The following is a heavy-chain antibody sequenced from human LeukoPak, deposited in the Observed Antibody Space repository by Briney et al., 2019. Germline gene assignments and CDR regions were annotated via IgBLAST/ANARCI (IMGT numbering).Heavy chain of an antibody. CDR3: ARVPVGGSGWYYFDY. J-gene: IGHJ4*02. CDR2: IYTSGST. Sequence: SETLSLTCTVSGGSISSGSYYWSWIRQPAGKGLEWIGRIYTSGSTNYNPSLKSRVTISVDTSKNQFSLKLSSVTAADTAVYYCARVPVGGSGWYYFDYWGQGTLVTVSS. CDR1: GGSISSGSYY. V-gene: IGHV4-61*02. D-gene: IGHD6-19*01.